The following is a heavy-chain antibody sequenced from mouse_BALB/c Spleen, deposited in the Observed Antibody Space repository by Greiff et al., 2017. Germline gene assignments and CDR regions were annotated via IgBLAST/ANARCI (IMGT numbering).Heavy chain of an antibody. V-gene: IGHV5-6*01. Sequence: EVKLVESGGDLVKPGGSLKLSCAASGFTFSSYGMSWVRQTPDERLEWVATISSGGSYTYYPDSVKGRFTISRDNAKNTLYLQMSSLKSEDTAMYYCARHGDSSAMDYWGQGTSVTVSS. J-gene: IGHJ4*01. D-gene: IGHD3-2*01. CDR3: ARHGDSSAMDY. CDR2: ISSGGSYT. CDR1: GFTFSSYG.